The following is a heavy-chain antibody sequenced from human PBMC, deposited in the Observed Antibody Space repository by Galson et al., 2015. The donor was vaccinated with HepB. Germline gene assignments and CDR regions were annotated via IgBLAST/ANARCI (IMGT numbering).Heavy chain of an antibody. CDR1: GFSFSNFA. CDR3: ARQRESDDYGDYVLPGAVDC. V-gene: IGHV3-30*04. Sequence: SLRLSCAASGFSFSNFAMHWVRQAPGKGLEWVALTSFDGSNKHYADSVKGRFTISRDNSKNTLFLQMNSLRAEDTAVYYCARQRESDDYGDYVLPGAVDCWGQGTLVTVFS. CDR2: TSFDGSNK. J-gene: IGHJ4*02. D-gene: IGHD4-17*01.